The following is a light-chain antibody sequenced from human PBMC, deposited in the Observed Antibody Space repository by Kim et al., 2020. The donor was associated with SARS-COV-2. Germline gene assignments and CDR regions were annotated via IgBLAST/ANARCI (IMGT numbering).Light chain of an antibody. J-gene: IGLJ2*01. CDR3: QAWDSRSYVV. V-gene: IGLV3-1*01. CDR1: KLGDKY. Sequence: SYELTQPPSVSVSPGQTASITCSGDKLGDKYAYWYQQKPGQSPVVVIYQDNKRPSGIPEQFSGSNAGNTATLTISGTQAMDEADYYCQAWDSRSYVVFGGGTQLTVL. CDR2: QDN.